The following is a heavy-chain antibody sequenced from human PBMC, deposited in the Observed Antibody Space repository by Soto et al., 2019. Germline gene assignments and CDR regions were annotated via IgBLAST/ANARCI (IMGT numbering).Heavy chain of an antibody. V-gene: IGHV3-48*03. Sequence: QPVGSLRLSCAASGFTFSIYEMNWFRQAPGKGLEWVSYISGSGSSIYYADSVKGRFTISRDNAKKSLYLQMSSLRAEDTAAYYSARIDWYALEGWGQGTTVPV. J-gene: IGHJ6*02. D-gene: IGHD6-13*01. CDR1: GFTFSIYE. CDR2: ISGSGSSI. CDR3: ARIDWYALEG.